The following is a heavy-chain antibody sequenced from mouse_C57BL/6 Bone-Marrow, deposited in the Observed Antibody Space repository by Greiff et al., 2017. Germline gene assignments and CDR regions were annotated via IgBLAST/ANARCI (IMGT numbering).Heavy chain of an antibody. Sequence: VQLQQSGPELVKPGASVKIPCKASGYTFTDYNMDWVKQSHGKSLEWIGDINPNNGGTIYNQKFKGKATLTVDKSSSTAYMELRSLTSEDTAVYYCARERDYYGSSYDWYFDVWGTGTTVTVSS. D-gene: IGHD1-1*01. CDR3: ARERDYYGSSYDWYFDV. CDR2: INPNNGGT. CDR1: GYTFTDYN. V-gene: IGHV1-18*01. J-gene: IGHJ1*03.